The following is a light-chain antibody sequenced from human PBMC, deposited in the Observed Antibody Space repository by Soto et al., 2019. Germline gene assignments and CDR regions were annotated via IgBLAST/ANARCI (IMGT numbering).Light chain of an antibody. CDR2: AAS. J-gene: IGKJ1*01. CDR3: QQYNSYSPWT. V-gene: IGKV1-9*01. Sequence: DIQLTQSPSFLSASLGDRVTITCRASQGIGSYLAWYQQKPGKAPRLLIYAASTLQSGVPSRFSGSGSGTEFTLTISSLQPDDFATYYCQQYNSYSPWTFGQGTKVDIK. CDR1: QGIGSY.